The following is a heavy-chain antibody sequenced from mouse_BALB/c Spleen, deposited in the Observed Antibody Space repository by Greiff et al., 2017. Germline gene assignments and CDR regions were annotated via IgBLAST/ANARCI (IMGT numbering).Heavy chain of an antibody. CDR3: ASFITTVVATDWYFDV. Sequence: EVQRVESGPELVKPGASVKMSCKASGYTFTSYVMHWVKQKPGQGLEWIGYINPYNDGTKYNEKFKGKATLTSDKSSSTAYMELSSLTSEDSAVYYCASFITTVVATDWYFDVWGAGTTVTVSS. V-gene: IGHV1-14*01. D-gene: IGHD1-1*01. CDR2: INPYNDGT. CDR1: GYTFTSYV. J-gene: IGHJ1*01.